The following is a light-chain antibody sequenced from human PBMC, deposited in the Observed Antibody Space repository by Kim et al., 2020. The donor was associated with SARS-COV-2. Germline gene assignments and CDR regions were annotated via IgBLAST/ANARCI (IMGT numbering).Light chain of an antibody. V-gene: IGLV2-14*01. CDR1: TSDVGGYKY. J-gene: IGLJ1*01. CDR2: DVS. Sequence: QSALTQPASVSGSPGQAITISCTGTTSDVGGYKYVSWYQQHPGKVPELLIFDVSQRPSGVSNRFSGSKSGNTASLTISGLQAGDEADYYCLSYTSTSTYVFGSGTKVTVL. CDR3: LSYTSTSTYV.